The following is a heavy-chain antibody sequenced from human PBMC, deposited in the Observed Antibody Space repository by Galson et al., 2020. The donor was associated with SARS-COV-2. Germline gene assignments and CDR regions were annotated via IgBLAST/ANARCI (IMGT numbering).Heavy chain of an antibody. Sequence: SETLSLTCTVSGGSISSGDYYWSWIRQPPGKGLEWIGYIYYSGSTYYNPSLKSRVTISVDTSKNQFSLKLSSVTAADTAVYYCARDSAFPKLERLRRAFDIWGQGTMVTVSS. CDR1: GGSISSGDYY. CDR2: IYYSGST. J-gene: IGHJ3*02. CDR3: ARDSAFPKLERLRRAFDI. V-gene: IGHV4-30-4*01. D-gene: IGHD1-1*01.